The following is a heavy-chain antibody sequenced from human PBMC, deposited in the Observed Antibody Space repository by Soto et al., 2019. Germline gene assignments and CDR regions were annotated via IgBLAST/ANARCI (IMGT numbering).Heavy chain of an antibody. V-gene: IGHV1-8*02. D-gene: IGHD1-7*01. CDR3: TRGGDNWNYYFDY. CDR2: LNPNSGNT. Sequence: ASVKVSCKASGYTFTNYDISWVRQATGQGLEWMGWLNPNSGNTASAQKFQGRVTMTRDTSISTAYMELSGLRSDDTAVYYCTRGGDNWNYYFDYWGQGALVTVSS. CDR1: GYTFTNYD. J-gene: IGHJ4*02.